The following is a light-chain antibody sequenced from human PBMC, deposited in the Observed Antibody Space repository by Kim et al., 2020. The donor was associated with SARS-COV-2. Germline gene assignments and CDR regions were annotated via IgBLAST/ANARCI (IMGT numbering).Light chain of an antibody. Sequence: VQKVRTTSQGAIRRMVYAIWYQHKPVQAPVLVIYCKNNRTSWIPARFSASSSGNTASLTITGAQAEDEADDYCNSRDSSGNHYVFGTGTKVTVL. CDR1: IRRMVY. CDR2: CKN. CDR3: NSRDSSGNHYV. V-gene: IGLV3-19*01. J-gene: IGLJ1*01.